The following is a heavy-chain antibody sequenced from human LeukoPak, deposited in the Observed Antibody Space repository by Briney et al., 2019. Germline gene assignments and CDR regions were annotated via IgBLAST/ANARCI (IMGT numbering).Heavy chain of an antibody. CDR2: ISYDGSNK. D-gene: IGHD3-10*01. Sequence: GRSLRLSCAASGFTFSSYAMHWVRQAPGKGLEWVAVISYDGSNKYYADSVKGRFTISRDNSKNTLYLQMNSLRAEDTAVYYCARDLSYGSGIYYGMDVWGQGTTVTVSS. CDR3: ARDLSYGSGIYYGMDV. CDR1: GFTFSSYA. J-gene: IGHJ6*02. V-gene: IGHV3-30-3*01.